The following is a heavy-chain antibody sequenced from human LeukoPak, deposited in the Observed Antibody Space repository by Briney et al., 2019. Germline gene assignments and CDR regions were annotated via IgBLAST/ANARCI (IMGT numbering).Heavy chain of an antibody. CDR3: ARESPGYDILTGLLDV. J-gene: IGHJ6*02. V-gene: IGHV1-46*01. D-gene: IGHD3-9*01. Sequence: ASVKVSCKASGYTFTSYYMHWVRQAPGQGLEWMGIINPSGGSTSYAQKFQGRVTMTRDTSTSTVYMELSSLRSEDTAVYYCARESPGYDILTGLLDVWGQGTTVTVSS. CDR2: INPSGGST. CDR1: GYTFTSYY.